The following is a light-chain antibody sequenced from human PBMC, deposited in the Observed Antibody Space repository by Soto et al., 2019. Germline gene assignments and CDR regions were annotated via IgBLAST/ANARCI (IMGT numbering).Light chain of an antibody. J-gene: IGKJ1*01. CDR3: QQYGSSPWT. V-gene: IGKV3-20*01. CDR1: QSVSSSY. CDR2: GAS. Sequence: EIVLTHSPGTLSLSPLEIATLSFRASQSVSSSYLAWYQQKPGQAPRLLIYGASSRATGIPDRFSGSGSGTDFTLTISRLEPEDFAVYYCQQYGSSPWTFGQGTKVDI.